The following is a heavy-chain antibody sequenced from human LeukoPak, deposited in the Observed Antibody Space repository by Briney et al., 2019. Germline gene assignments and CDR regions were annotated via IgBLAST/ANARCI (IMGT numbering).Heavy chain of an antibody. CDR1: GFTFDDYA. CDR2: ISWNSGSI. CDR3: AKDEFVASDFTGAFDI. Sequence: PGRSLRLSCAASGFTFDDYAMHWVRQAPGKGLEWVSGISWNSGSIGYADSVKGRFTISRDNAKNSLYLQMNSLRDEDMALYYCAKDEFVASDFTGAFDIWGQGTMVTVSS. V-gene: IGHV3-9*03. D-gene: IGHD2-8*02. J-gene: IGHJ3*02.